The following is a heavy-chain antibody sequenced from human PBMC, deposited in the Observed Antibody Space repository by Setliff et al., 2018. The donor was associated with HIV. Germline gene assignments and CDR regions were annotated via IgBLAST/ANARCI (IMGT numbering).Heavy chain of an antibody. CDR2: INHGGST. J-gene: IGHJ3*02. Sequence: SETLSLTCAVYGGSFSGYYWSWIRQSPGTGLEWIGQINHGGSTNYSPSLKSRVTMSIDTSKNQFSLRLSSVTAADTAVYYCASDYSSRHDAFDIWGQGTVVTVSS. D-gene: IGHD6-13*01. CDR1: GGSFSGYY. V-gene: IGHV4-34*01. CDR3: ASDYSSRHDAFDI.